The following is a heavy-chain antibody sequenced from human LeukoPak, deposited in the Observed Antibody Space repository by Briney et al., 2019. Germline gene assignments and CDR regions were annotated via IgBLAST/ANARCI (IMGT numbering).Heavy chain of an antibody. CDR3: ALLWFGESDY. J-gene: IGHJ4*02. CDR1: GYTFISYY. CDR2: INPSGGST. D-gene: IGHD3-10*01. V-gene: IGHV1-46*01. Sequence: PRASVKVSCKASGYTFISYYIHWVRQAPGQGLEWMGIINPSGGSTRYAQKFQGRVTMTRDTSTGTIYMELSSLRSEDTAVYYCALLWFGESDYWGQGTLVTVSS.